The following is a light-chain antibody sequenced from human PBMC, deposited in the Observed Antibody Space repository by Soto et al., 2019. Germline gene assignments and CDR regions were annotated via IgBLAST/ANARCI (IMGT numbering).Light chain of an antibody. Sequence: DIQMTQSPSSLSTSVGDRVTIACRASQSISTSLNWYQQKPGKAPKLLISAASSLQIGVPSRFSGSGSGTDFTLIIASLQPEDFATYCCQQGYTAPPTFGQGTRVEIK. CDR2: AAS. V-gene: IGKV1-39*01. CDR1: QSISTS. J-gene: IGKJ1*01. CDR3: QQGYTAPPT.